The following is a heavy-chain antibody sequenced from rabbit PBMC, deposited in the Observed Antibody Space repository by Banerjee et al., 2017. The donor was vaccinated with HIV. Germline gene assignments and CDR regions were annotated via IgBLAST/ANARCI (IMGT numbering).Heavy chain of an antibody. CDR3: ARVYAGSSWGLDL. J-gene: IGHJ6*01. D-gene: IGHD8-1*01. V-gene: IGHV1S45*01. CDR1: GFSFSNKYV. CDR2: IYAGKGST. Sequence: QEQLEESGGDLVKPEGSLTLTCKASGFSFSNKYVMCWVRQAPGKGLEWIGIIYAGKGSTDYASWVNGRFTISSDNAQNTVDLQMNSLTAADTATYFCARVYAGSSWGLDLWGQGTLVTVS.